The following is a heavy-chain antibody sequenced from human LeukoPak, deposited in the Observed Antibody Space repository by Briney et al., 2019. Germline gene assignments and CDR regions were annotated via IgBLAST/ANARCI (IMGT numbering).Heavy chain of an antibody. CDR1: GFTFSSYW. Sequence: GGSLRLSCAASGFTFSSYWVHWVRQAPGRGLVWVSRIKPDGSTTNYADSVKGRFTISRDNAKNTLYLQMNSLRAEDTAVYYCARERYGYSSGWYDYWGQGTLVTVSS. V-gene: IGHV3-74*01. CDR3: ARERYGYSSGWYDY. CDR2: IKPDGSTT. J-gene: IGHJ4*02. D-gene: IGHD6-19*01.